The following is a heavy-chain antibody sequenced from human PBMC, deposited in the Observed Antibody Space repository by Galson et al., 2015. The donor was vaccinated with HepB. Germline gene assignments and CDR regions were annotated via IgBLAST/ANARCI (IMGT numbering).Heavy chain of an antibody. V-gene: IGHV3-30-3*01. Sequence: SLRLSCAASGFTFGSYAMHWVRQAPGKGLEWVAVISYDGSNKYYADSVKGRFTISRDNSKNTLYLQMNSLRAEDTAVYYCARNVAPNDYFDYWGQGTLVTVSS. D-gene: IGHD2-21*01. J-gene: IGHJ4*02. CDR2: ISYDGSNK. CDR1: GFTFGSYA. CDR3: ARNVAPNDYFDY.